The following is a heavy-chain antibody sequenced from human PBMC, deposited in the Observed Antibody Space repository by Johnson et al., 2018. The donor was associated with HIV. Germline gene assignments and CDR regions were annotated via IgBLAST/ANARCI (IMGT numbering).Heavy chain of an antibody. Sequence: QVQLVESGGGVVQPGRSLRLSCTASGFTFSSYAIHWVRQAPGKGLEWVAVISYDAKHNYYADSVKGRVTISSDNSKNTLSLQMNSLRAEDTAVYYCARDLNRYYYGSVKAFDIWGQGTMVTVSS. CDR1: GFTFSSYA. J-gene: IGHJ3*02. V-gene: IGHV3-30*04. D-gene: IGHD3-10*01. CDR3: ARDLNRYYYGSVKAFDI. CDR2: ISYDAKHN.